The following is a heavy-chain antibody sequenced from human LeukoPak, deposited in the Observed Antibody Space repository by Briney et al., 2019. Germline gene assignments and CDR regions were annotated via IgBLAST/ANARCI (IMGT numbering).Heavy chain of an antibody. D-gene: IGHD4-17*01. CDR3: AKGAGNYGDYVGWFDP. CDR1: GFTFSSYA. Sequence: PGGSLRLSCAASGFTFSSYAMSWVRQAPGKGLEWVSAISGSGGSTYYADSVKGRFTISRDNSKNTLYLQMNSLRAEDTAVYYCAKGAGNYGDYVGWFDPWGQGTLVTVSS. V-gene: IGHV3-23*01. J-gene: IGHJ5*02. CDR2: ISGSGGST.